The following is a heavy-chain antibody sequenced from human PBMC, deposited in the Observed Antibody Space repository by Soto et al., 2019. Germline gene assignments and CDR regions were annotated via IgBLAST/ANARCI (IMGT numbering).Heavy chain of an antibody. D-gene: IGHD3-10*01. CDR2: MNPDSGNT. J-gene: IGHJ4*02. CDR3: ARGYYGSGSPDY. V-gene: IGHV1-8*01. CDR1: GYTFTSYD. Sequence: ASVKVSCKASGYTFTSYDINWVRQATGQGLEWMGWMNPDSGNTGYAQKFQGRVTMTRNTSISTAYMELSSLRSEDTAVYYCARGYYGSGSPDYWGQGTLVTVSS.